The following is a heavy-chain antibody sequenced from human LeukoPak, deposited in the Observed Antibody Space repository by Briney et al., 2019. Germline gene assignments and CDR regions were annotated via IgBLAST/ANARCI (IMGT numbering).Heavy chain of an antibody. CDR3: ARVRSLSGWYYFDY. CDR2: IYYSGST. Sequence: PSETLSLTCTVSGGSISSYYWSWIRQPPGKGLEWIGYIYYSGSTNYNPSLKSRVTISVDTSKNQFSLKLSSVTAADTAVYYCARVRSLSGWYYFDYWGQGTLVTVPS. V-gene: IGHV4-59*08. D-gene: IGHD6-19*01. CDR1: GGSISSYY. J-gene: IGHJ4*02.